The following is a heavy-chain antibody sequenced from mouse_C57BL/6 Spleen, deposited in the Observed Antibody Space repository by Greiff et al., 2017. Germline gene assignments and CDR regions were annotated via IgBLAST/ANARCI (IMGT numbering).Heavy chain of an antibody. V-gene: IGHV5-17*01. CDR1: GFTFSDYG. CDR2: ISSGSSTI. J-gene: IGHJ4*01. D-gene: IGHD2-5*01. CDR3: ARPSNYDYAMDY. Sequence: DVKLVESGGGLVKPGGSLKLSCAASGFTFSDYGMHWVRQAPEKGLEWVAYISSGSSTIYYADTVKGRFTISRDKAKNTLFLQMTSLRSEDTAMYYCARPSNYDYAMDYWGQGTSVTVSS.